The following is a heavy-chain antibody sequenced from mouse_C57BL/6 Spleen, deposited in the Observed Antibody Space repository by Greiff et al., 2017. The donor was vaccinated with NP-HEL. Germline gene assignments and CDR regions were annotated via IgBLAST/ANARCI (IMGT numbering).Heavy chain of an antibody. CDR2: ISSGGSYT. CDR1: GFTFSSYG. D-gene: IGHD4-1*01. J-gene: IGHJ1*03. V-gene: IGHV5-6*01. CDR3: ARQGVLGRYFDV. Sequence: EVQWVESGGDLVKPGGSLKLSCAASGFTFSSYGMSWVRQTPDKRLEWVATISSGGSYTYYPDSVKGRFTISRDNAKNTLYLQMSSLKSEDTAMYYCARQGVLGRYFDVWGTGTTVTVSS.